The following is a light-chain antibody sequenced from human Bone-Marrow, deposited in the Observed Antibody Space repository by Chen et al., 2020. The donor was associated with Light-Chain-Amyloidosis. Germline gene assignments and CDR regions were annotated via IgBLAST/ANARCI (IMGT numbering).Light chain of an antibody. Sequence: FMLTQPHSVSESPGKTVTISCTRSHGGIASNYVQWYQQRPGSSPVCVIYEDNQRPSGVPHRFSASPDSSSASLTISGLETEDEADYYCQSYDSSNGNYVFGTGTKVTVL. CDR2: EDN. CDR3: QSYDSSNGNYV. V-gene: IGLV6-57*01. J-gene: IGLJ1*01. CDR1: HGGIASNY.